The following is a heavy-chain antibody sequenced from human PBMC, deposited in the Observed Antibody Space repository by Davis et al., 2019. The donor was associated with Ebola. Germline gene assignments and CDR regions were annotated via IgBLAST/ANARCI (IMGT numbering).Heavy chain of an antibody. D-gene: IGHD3-10*01. CDR2: ISGSGGST. CDR1: GFTLTSYA. Sequence: GGSLRLSCAASGFTLTSYAMSLVPYAPWKGLEWVSAISGSGGSTYYADSVKGRFTISRDNSKNTLYLQMNALRAEDTAGCYCTRYLPVRGVRGDYGMDVWGKGTTVTVSS. CDR3: TRYLPVRGVRGDYGMDV. V-gene: IGHV3-23*01. J-gene: IGHJ6*04.